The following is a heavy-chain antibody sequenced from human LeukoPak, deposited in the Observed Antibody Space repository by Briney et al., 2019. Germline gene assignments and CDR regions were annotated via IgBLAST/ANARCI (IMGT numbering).Heavy chain of an antibody. D-gene: IGHD6-19*01. Sequence: GGSLRLSCAASGFTFSSYAMSWVRQAPGRGREWVSAISGSGGSIYYADSVKGRFTISSDNSKNTLYLQMNSLSAEDTAVYYCAKVAGKPSSGPSWFDPWGQGTLVTVSS. V-gene: IGHV3-23*01. CDR2: ISGSGGSI. CDR1: GFTFSSYA. CDR3: AKVAGKPSSGPSWFDP. J-gene: IGHJ5*02.